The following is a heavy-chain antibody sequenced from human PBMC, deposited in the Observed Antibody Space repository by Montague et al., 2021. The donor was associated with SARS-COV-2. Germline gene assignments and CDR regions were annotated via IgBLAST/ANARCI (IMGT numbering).Heavy chain of an antibody. Sequence: SETLSLTCAVYGGSFSGYYWSWIRQPPGKGLEWIGQVNHSGSTNYNPSLKSRVTISVDTSKNQFSLKMNSVSAADTAVYYCARGQVTILGVLIMLPAAGALDIWGRGTMVSVSS. J-gene: IGHJ3*02. V-gene: IGHV4-34*01. CDR1: GGSFSGYY. D-gene: IGHD3-3*01. CDR2: VNHSGST. CDR3: ARGQVTILGVLIMLPAAGALDI.